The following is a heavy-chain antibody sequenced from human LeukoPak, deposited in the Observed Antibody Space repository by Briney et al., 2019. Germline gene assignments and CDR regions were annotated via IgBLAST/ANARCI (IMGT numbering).Heavy chain of an antibody. CDR1: GFTFSSYA. CDR3: ARGPGYYDSSGYWL. J-gene: IGHJ6*02. V-gene: IGHV3-30-3*01. D-gene: IGHD3-22*01. Sequence: PGRSLRLSCAASGFTFSSYAMHWVRQAPGKGLEWVAVISYDGSNKYYADSVKGRFTISRDNSKNTLYLQMNSLRAEDTAVYYCARGPGYYDSSGYWLRGQGTTVTVSS. CDR2: ISYDGSNK.